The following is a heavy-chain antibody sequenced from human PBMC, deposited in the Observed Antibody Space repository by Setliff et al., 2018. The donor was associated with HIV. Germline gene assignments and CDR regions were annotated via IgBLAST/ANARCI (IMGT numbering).Heavy chain of an antibody. Sequence: SETLSLTCTVSGGSISSSFYYWGWIRQPPGKGLEWIGSINYSGNTYYNPSLKSRVTMSVDTSKNHFSLKLSSVTAADTAVYYCASSPRKTGTTSAWGQGTLVTVSS. CDR1: GGSISSSFYY. CDR2: INYSGNT. D-gene: IGHD1-7*01. CDR3: ASSPRKTGTTSA. V-gene: IGHV4-39*02. J-gene: IGHJ5*02.